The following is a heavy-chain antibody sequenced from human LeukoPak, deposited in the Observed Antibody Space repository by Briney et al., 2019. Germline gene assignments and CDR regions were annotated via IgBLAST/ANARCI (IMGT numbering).Heavy chain of an antibody. CDR1: GYTFLSYE. V-gene: IGHV1-8*01. Sequence: ASVKVSCKASGYTFLSYEIHWVRQATGQGLEWMGWVNPNSGNTNYAQRFQGRVTMTRDTTTSTAYMELTSLRSEDTAVYYCARAHGFLAYCGGDCYSKAFDIWGQGTMVTVSS. D-gene: IGHD2-21*02. CDR2: VNPNSGNT. J-gene: IGHJ3*02. CDR3: ARAHGFLAYCGGDCYSKAFDI.